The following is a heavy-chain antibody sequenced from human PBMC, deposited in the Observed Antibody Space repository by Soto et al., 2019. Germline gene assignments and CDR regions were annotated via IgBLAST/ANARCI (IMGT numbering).Heavy chain of an antibody. CDR2: IYYSGST. CDR3: ASTGNRFLEYYYYMDV. V-gene: IGHV4-59*01. CDR1: GGSISSYY. D-gene: IGHD3-3*01. J-gene: IGHJ6*03. Sequence: PEETLSLTCTVSGGSISSYYWSWIRQPPGKGLEWIGYIYYSGSTNYNPSLKSRVTISVDTSKNQFSLKLSSVTAADTAVYHCASTGNRFLEYYYYMDVWGKGTTVTVSS.